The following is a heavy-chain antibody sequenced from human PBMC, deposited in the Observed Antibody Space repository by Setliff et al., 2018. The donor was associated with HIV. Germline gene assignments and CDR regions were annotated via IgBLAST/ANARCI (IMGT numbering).Heavy chain of an antibody. Sequence: ASVKVSCKASGYTFTSYAMHWVRQAPGQGLEWMGWISAYNGNTNYAQKLQGRVTMTTDTFTSTAYMELRSLRSDDTAVYYCARDSEWGSYIFWTFDIWGQGTMVTVSS. CDR1: GYTFTSYA. CDR2: ISAYNGNT. CDR3: ARDSEWGSYIFWTFDI. J-gene: IGHJ3*02. D-gene: IGHD1-26*01. V-gene: IGHV1-18*01.